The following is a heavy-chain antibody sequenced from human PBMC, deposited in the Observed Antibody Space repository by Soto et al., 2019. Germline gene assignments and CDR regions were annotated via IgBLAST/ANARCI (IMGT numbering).Heavy chain of an antibody. CDR1: GFTFSSYS. Sequence: PGGSLRLSCAASGFTFSSYSMNWVRQAPGKGLEWVSYISSSSSTIYYADSVKGRFTISRDNAKNSLYLQMNSLRAEDTAVYYCARDAYSSSWYEGGYYYYMDVWGKGTTVTVSS. CDR3: ARDAYSSSWYEGGYYYYMDV. J-gene: IGHJ6*03. V-gene: IGHV3-48*01. D-gene: IGHD6-13*01. CDR2: ISSSSSTI.